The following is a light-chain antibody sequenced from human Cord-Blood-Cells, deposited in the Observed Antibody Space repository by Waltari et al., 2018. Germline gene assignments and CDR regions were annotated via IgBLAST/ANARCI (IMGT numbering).Light chain of an antibody. Sequence: DIVMTQSPDSLAVSLCERATINCKSSQSVLYSSNNKNYLAWYQQKPGQPPKLLIYWASTRESGVPDRFSGSGSGTDFTHTISSLQAEDVAVYYCQQYYSTPTFGQGTKVEIK. CDR1: QSVLYSSNNKNY. J-gene: IGKJ1*01. V-gene: IGKV4-1*01. CDR3: QQYYSTPT. CDR2: WAS.